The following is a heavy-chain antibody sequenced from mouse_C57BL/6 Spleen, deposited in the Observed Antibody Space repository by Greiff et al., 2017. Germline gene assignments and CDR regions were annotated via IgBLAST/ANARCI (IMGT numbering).Heavy chain of an antibody. J-gene: IGHJ2*01. Sequence: VQLQQSGPVLVKPGASVKMSCKASGYTFTDYYMNWVKQSHGKSLEWIGVINPYNGGTSYNQKFKGKATLTVDKSSSTAYMELYSLTSEDSAVYYGASAYGSAYYFDYWGQGTTLTVSS. CDR1: GYTFTDYY. V-gene: IGHV1-19*01. CDR2: INPYNGGT. D-gene: IGHD1-1*01. CDR3: ASAYGSAYYFDY.